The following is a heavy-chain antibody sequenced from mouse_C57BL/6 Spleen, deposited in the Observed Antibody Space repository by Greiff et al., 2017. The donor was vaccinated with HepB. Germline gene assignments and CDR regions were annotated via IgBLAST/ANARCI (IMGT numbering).Heavy chain of an antibody. CDR3: ARVYGSSPFDY. CDR1: GYTFTSYW. V-gene: IGHV1-69*01. D-gene: IGHD1-1*01. Sequence: VQLQQSGAELVMPGASVKLSCKASGYTFTSYWMHWVKQRPGQGLEWIGEIDPSDSYTNYNQKFKGKSTLTVDKSSSTAYMQLSSLTSEESAVYYCARVYGSSPFDYWGQGTTLTVSS. CDR2: IDPSDSYT. J-gene: IGHJ2*01.